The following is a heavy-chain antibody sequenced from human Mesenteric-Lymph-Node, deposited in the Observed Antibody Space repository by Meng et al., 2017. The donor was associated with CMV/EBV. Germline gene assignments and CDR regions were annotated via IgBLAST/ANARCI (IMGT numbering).Heavy chain of an antibody. CDR2: INSSGGRT. J-gene: IGHJ4*02. CDR1: GFTFSTFA. CDR3: AKSGGDFWSGYLG. D-gene: IGHD3-3*01. Sequence: GGSLRLSCAASGFTFSTFAMSWVRQAPGKGLQWVSAINSSGGRTYYADSVKGRFTISRGNSKNTLYLQMNSLRAEDTAIFYCAKSGGDFWSGYLGWGQGTLVTVSS. V-gene: IGHV3-23*01.